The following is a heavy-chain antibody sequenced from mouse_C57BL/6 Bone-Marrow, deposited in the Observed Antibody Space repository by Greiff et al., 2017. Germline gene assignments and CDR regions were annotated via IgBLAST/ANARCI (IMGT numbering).Heavy chain of an antibody. J-gene: IGHJ4*01. Sequence: DVKLVESGGGLVQPKGSLKLSCAASGFTFNTYAMHWVRQAPGKGLEWVARIRSKSSNYATYYADSVKDRFTISRDDSQSMLYLQMNNLKTEDTAMYYCVRPTAQATGYAMDYWGQGTSVTVSS. CDR1: GFTFNTYA. D-gene: IGHD3-2*02. CDR3: VRPTAQATGYAMDY. V-gene: IGHV10-3*01. CDR2: IRSKSSNYAT.